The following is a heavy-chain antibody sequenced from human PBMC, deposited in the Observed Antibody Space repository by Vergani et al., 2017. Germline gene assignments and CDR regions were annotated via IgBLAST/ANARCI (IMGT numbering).Heavy chain of an antibody. CDR1: GFPFSSYS. Sequence: EVQLVESGGGLVKPGGSLILSCAASGFPFSSYSMNWVRRARGKGLGWVSSISSSSRYIYYADSVKGQFTNSRDNAKNSLYLRMSSLRAEETTVYYCVIYDILKDGAFDIWGQGTMVTVSS. V-gene: IGHV3-21*01. CDR3: VIYDILKDGAFDI. J-gene: IGHJ3*02. CDR2: ISSSSRYI. D-gene: IGHD3-9*01.